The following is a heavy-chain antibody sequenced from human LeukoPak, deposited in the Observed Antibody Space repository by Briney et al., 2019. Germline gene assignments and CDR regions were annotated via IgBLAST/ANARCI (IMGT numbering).Heavy chain of an antibody. Sequence: GGSLRLSCAASGFTFSSYDIHWVRQAPGKGLEWVAFIRYDGSNKYYADSVKGRFTISRDNAKNTLYLQMNSLRAGDTAVYYCASTPNGVAAIYFDYWGQGTLVTVSS. CDR1: GFTFSSYD. D-gene: IGHD2-15*01. CDR2: IRYDGSNK. J-gene: IGHJ4*02. V-gene: IGHV3-30*02. CDR3: ASTPNGVAAIYFDY.